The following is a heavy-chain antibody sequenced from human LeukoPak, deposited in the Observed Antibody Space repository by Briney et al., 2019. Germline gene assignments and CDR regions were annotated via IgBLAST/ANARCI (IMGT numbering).Heavy chain of an antibody. CDR2: ISYDGSNK. CDR3: AKDRTGSFDY. CDR1: GFTFSSYG. Sequence: GRSLRLSCAASGFTFSSYGMHWVRQAPGKGLEWVAVISYDGSNKYYADSVKGRFTISRDNSKNTLYLQMNSLRAEDTAVYYCAKDRTGSFDYWGQGTLVTVSS. J-gene: IGHJ4*02. D-gene: IGHD1-1*01. V-gene: IGHV3-30*18.